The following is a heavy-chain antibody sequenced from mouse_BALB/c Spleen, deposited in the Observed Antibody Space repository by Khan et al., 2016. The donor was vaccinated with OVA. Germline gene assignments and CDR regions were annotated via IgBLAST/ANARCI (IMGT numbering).Heavy chain of an antibody. CDR1: GYTFTSYW. Sequence: DLVKPGASVKLSCKASGYTFTSYWINWIKQRPGQGLEWIGRIAPGSGSTSYNEMFKDKTTLTVDTSSSTAYIQLISLSSEDSAVXFCARSNYYGSGLYAMDYWGQGTSVTVSS. D-gene: IGHD1-1*01. CDR3: ARSNYYGSGLYAMDY. J-gene: IGHJ4*01. V-gene: IGHV1S41*01. CDR2: IAPGSGST.